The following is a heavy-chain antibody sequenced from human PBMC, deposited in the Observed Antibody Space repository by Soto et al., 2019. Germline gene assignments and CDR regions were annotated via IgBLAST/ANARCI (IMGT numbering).Heavy chain of an antibody. V-gene: IGHV1-69*02. D-gene: IGHD2-2*01. CDR3: GRGLPAAPLIAP. CDR2: IIPILGIA. Sequence: GASVKVSCKASGGTFSSYTISWVRQAPGQGLEWMGRIIPILGIANYAQKFQGRVTITADKSTSTAYVELSGLRSEDTAIYYCGRGLPAAPLIAPWGKGTQVTVSS. J-gene: IGHJ5*02. CDR1: GGTFSSYT.